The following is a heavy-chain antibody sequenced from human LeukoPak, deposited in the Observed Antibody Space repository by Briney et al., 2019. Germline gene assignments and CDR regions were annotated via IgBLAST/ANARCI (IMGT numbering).Heavy chain of an antibody. V-gene: IGHV3-23*01. CDR2: FDTGFGT. CDR3: ARSSGWWSLDY. Sequence: GVSVKLSCAASGFTCIAAALHWVLQAPGRGLEWVSAFDTGFGTYYPDSLKGRFTISRDNSKNTLFLQMNSLRAEDTAVYYCARSSGWWSLDYWGQGTLVTVSS. J-gene: IGHJ4*02. CDR1: GFTCIAAA. D-gene: IGHD6-19*01.